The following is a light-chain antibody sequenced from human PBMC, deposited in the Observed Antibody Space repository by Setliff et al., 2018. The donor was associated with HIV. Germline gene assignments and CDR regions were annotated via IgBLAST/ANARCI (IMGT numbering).Light chain of an antibody. Sequence: QSVLAQPASVSGSPGQSITISCTGTNSDVGGYNSVSWYQQHPGKAPKLMIYEVANRPSGVSNRFSGSKSGNTASLTVSGLQAEDEADYYCSSYATTGTVFGPGTRSPS. CDR1: NSDVGGYNS. V-gene: IGLV2-14*01. J-gene: IGLJ1*01. CDR3: SSYATTGTV. CDR2: EVA.